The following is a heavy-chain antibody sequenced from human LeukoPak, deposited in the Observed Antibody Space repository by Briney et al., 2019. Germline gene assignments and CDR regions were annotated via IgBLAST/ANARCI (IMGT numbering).Heavy chain of an antibody. D-gene: IGHD2-8*01. Sequence: GGSLRLSCAASGFTFDDYAMHWVRQTPGKRLEWVSLISGDGGSPEYTDSVKGRFAISRDNSNNSLYLQMNSLRTEDTALYFCARDRRCTNSNCHGPFDYWGHGALVTVSS. V-gene: IGHV3-43*02. CDR1: GFTFDDYA. J-gene: IGHJ4*01. CDR3: ARDRRCTNSNCHGPFDY. CDR2: ISGDGGSP.